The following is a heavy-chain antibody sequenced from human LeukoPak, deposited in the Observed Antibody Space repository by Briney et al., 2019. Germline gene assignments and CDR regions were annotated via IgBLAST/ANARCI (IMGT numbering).Heavy chain of an antibody. CDR3: AGRYYDILTGGREGFDY. D-gene: IGHD3-9*01. Sequence: GGSLRLSCAASGFTFSSYAMSWVRQAPGKGLEWVSAISGSGGSTYYADSVKGRFTISRDNSKNTLYLQMNSLRAEDTAVYYCAGRYYDILTGGREGFDYWGQGTLVTVSS. V-gene: IGHV3-23*01. CDR1: GFTFSSYA. J-gene: IGHJ4*02. CDR2: ISGSGGST.